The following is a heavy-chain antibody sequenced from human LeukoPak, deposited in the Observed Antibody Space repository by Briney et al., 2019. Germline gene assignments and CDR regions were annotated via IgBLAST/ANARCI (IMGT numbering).Heavy chain of an antibody. CDR2: INHSGST. CDR3: ARPSYYYGSGSVDC. J-gene: IGHJ4*02. V-gene: IGHV4-34*01. CDR1: GGSISSYY. Sequence: PSETLSLTCTVSGGSISSYYWSWIRQPPGKGLDWIGEINHSGSTNYNPSLKSRVTISVDTSKNQFSLKLSSVTAADTAVYYCARPSYYYGSGSVDCWGQGTLVTVSS. D-gene: IGHD3-10*01.